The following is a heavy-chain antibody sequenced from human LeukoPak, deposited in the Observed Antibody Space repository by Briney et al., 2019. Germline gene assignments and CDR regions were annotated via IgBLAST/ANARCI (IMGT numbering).Heavy chain of an antibody. CDR1: GGSISSYY. CDR2: IYSSGST. J-gene: IGHJ6*03. Sequence: SETLSLTCTVSGGSISSYYWSWIRQPPGKGLEWIGYIYSSGSTYYNPSLNSRVTISVDTSKNQFSLKLTSVTAADTAVYYCASTTTRNYSYFYYYMGVWGKGTTVTVSS. D-gene: IGHD4-17*01. CDR3: ASTTTRNYSYFYYYMGV. V-gene: IGHV4-4*09.